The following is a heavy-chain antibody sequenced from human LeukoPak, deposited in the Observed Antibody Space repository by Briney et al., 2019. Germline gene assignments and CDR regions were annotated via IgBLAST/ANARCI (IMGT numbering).Heavy chain of an antibody. V-gene: IGHV4-39*01. J-gene: IGHJ4*02. D-gene: IGHD3-3*01. CDR3: ARHVSSVGVAVVITLIDS. CDR2: IYSSGNT. Sequence: SGTLSLTCSVSGASLSSRTSYWGWIRQPPGKGLEWIGTIYSSGNTYCNPSLKSRVTISRDTSKTQVPLKVNSVTAADTATYYCARHVSSVGVAVVITLIDSWGQGILVTVSS. CDR1: GASLSSRTSY.